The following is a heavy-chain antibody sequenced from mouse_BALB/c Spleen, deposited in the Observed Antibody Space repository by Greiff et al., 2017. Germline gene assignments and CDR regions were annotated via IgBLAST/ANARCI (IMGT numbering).Heavy chain of an antibody. D-gene: IGHD1-3*01. J-gene: IGHJ4*01. CDR2: IRNKANGYTT. Sequence: EVKVVESGGGLVQPGGSLRLSCATSGFTFTDYYMSWVRQPPGKALEWLGFIRNKANGYTTEYSASVKGRFTISRDNSQSILYLQMNTLRAEDSATYYCARDGKGGAMDYWGQGTSVTVSS. CDR3: ARDGKGGAMDY. V-gene: IGHV7-3*02. CDR1: GFTFTDYY.